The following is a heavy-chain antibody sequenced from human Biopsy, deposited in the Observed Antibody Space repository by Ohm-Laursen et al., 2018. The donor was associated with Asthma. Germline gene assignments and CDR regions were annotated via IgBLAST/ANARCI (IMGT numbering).Heavy chain of an antibody. J-gene: IGHJ4*02. CDR2: IYSGRTS. D-gene: IGHD3-22*01. CDR3: ARGDSSNWSHYYFDY. CDR1: GFAVSRDY. V-gene: IGHV3-53*01. Sequence: SLRLSCTALGFAVSRDYMFWVRQAPGKGLEWVSVIYSGRTSHTADSVRGRFTISRDYSKNTLYLQMHSLRAEDTAVYYCARGDSSNWSHYYFDYWGQGTLVTVSS.